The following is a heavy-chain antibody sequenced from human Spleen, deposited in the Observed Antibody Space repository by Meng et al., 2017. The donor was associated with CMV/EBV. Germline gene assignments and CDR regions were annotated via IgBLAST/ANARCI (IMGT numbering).Heavy chain of an antibody. J-gene: IGHJ4*02. D-gene: IGHD3-22*01. V-gene: IGHV4-39*07. CDR1: GGSISSSSYY. Sequence: SETLSLTCTVSGGSISSSSYYWGWIRQPPGKGLEWIGSIYYSGSTYYNPSLKSRVTISVDTSKNQFSLKLSSVTAADTAVYYCATPSKEEIGTFDYWGQGTLVTVS. CDR2: IYYSGST. CDR3: ATPSKEEIGTFDY.